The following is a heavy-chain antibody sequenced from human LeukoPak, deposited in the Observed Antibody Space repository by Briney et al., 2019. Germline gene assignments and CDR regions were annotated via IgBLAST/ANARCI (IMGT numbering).Heavy chain of an antibody. CDR2: ISGSGGST. CDR3: AKVRAYGSGSYGPVSGSLYFDY. V-gene: IGHV3-23*01. Sequence: GGSLRLSCAASGFTFSSYAMSWVRQAPGKGLEWVSAISGSGGSTYYADSVKGRFTISRDNSKNTLYLQMNSLRAEDTAVYYCAKVRAYGSGSYGPVSGSLYFDYWGQGTLVTVSS. CDR1: GFTFSSYA. J-gene: IGHJ4*02. D-gene: IGHD3-10*01.